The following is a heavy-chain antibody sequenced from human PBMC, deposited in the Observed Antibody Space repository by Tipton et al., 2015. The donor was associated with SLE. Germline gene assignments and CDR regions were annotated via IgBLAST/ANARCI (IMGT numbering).Heavy chain of an antibody. V-gene: IGHV4-39*01. CDR3: ARGGGYCSSTSCIGADFDY. D-gene: IGHD2-2*01. CDR1: GGSISSSSYY. Sequence: TLSLTCTVSGGSISSSSYYWGRIRQPPGKGLEWIGSIYYSGSTYYNPSLKSRVTISVDTSKNQFSLKLSSVTAADTAVYYCARGGGYCSSTSCIGADFDYWGQGTLVTVSS. J-gene: IGHJ4*02. CDR2: IYYSGST.